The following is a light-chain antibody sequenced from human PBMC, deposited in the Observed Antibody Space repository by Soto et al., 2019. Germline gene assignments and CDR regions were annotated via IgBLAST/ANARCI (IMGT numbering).Light chain of an antibody. CDR2: HAS. J-gene: IGKJ1*01. CDR3: QQYKSYPWT. CDR1: QSVSYW. V-gene: IGKV1-5*01. Sequence: EMQMTQSPSTLSSSVGDRVTITCRASQSVSYWLAWYQQKPAKAPKLLVHHASTLLSGVPSRFSGSVSGTEFILTIGSREPDDFATYYCQQYKSYPWTFGQGTKV.